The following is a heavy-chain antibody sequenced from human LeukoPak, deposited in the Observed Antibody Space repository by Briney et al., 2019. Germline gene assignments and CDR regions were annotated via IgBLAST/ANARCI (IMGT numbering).Heavy chain of an antibody. D-gene: IGHD5-24*01. CDR1: GFTFSSYE. V-gene: IGHV3-48*03. J-gene: IGHJ4*02. CDR2: ISSGGNYR. CDR3: ARGRNAYTFDN. Sequence: GGSLRLPCAASGFTFSSYEIKWVRQAPGKGLEWVSYISSGGNYRYYADSVKGRFTISRDNARNSLYLQMNSLRAEDTAVYYCARGRNAYTFDNWGQGTLVTVSS.